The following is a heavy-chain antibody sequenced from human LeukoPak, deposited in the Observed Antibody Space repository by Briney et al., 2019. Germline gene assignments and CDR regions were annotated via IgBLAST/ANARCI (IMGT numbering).Heavy chain of an antibody. D-gene: IGHD3-10*01. CDR3: ARDPSYYYGSGSSHFDY. J-gene: IGHJ4*02. Sequence: SETLSLTCTVSGGSISSYYWSWIRQPPGKGLEWIGYIYYSGSTNYNPSLKSRVTISVDTSKNQFSLKLSSVTAADTAVYYCARDPSYYYGSGSSHFDYWGQGTLVTVSS. V-gene: IGHV4-59*01. CDR1: GGSISSYY. CDR2: IYYSGST.